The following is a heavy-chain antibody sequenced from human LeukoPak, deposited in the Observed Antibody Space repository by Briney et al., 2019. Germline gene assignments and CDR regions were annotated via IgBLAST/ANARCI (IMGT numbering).Heavy chain of an antibody. Sequence: ASVKVSCKASGYTFTSYGISWVRQAPGQGLEWMGWISAYNGNTNYAQKLQGRVTLTTDTSSSTAYMELRSLRSDDTAVYYCARDLVKAPIGGYWGQGTLVTVSS. D-gene: IGHD3-9*01. V-gene: IGHV1-18*01. CDR2: ISAYNGNT. J-gene: IGHJ4*02. CDR1: GYTFTSYG. CDR3: ARDLVKAPIGGY.